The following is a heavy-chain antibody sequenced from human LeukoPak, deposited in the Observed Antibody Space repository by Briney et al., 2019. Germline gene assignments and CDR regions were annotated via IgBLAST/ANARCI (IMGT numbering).Heavy chain of an antibody. Sequence: ASVKVSCKVSGYTFTGYYMHWVRQAPGQGLEWMGWISPNSGGTNYAQKFQGRVTMTRDTSISTAYMELSRLRSDDTAVYYCARDYSPLLWFGVAYRFDYWGQGTLVTVSS. CDR3: ARDYSPLLWFGVAYRFDY. J-gene: IGHJ4*02. CDR2: ISPNSGGT. V-gene: IGHV1-2*02. CDR1: GYTFTGYY. D-gene: IGHD3-10*01.